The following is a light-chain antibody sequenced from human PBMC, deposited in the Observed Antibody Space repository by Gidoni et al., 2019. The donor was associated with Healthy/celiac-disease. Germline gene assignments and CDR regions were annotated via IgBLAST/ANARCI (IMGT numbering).Light chain of an antibody. CDR2: DAS. J-gene: IGKJ5*01. V-gene: IGKV1-33*01. Sequence: DIQRTQSPSSLSASVGDRVTITCQASQDISNYLNWYQQKPGKAPKLLIYDASNLETGVPSRFSGSGSGTDFTFTISSLQPEDIATYYCQQYDNLPSITFGQXTRLEIK. CDR3: QQYDNLPSIT. CDR1: QDISNY.